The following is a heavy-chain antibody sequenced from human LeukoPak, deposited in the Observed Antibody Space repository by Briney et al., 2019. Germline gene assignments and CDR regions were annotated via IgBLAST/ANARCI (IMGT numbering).Heavy chain of an antibody. V-gene: IGHV3-15*07. Sequence: PGGSLRLSCAASGFTFSNAYMNWVRQAPGKGLEWVGRIKPKTDGETTEYAAPVKDRFSISRDDSKNTLYLQMNSLRAEDTAVYYCAKTLGGSSEDWGQGTLVTVSS. J-gene: IGHJ4*02. D-gene: IGHD6-6*01. CDR2: IKPKTDGETT. CDR3: AKTLGGSSED. CDR1: GFTFSNAY.